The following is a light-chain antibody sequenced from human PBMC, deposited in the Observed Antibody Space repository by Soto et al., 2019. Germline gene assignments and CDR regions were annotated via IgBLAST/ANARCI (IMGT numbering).Light chain of an antibody. V-gene: IGKV1-9*01. Sequence: DIQMTQSPSFLSASVVDRVTITFLASQGIGSYLAWYQQKPGKAPKLLIYPASTLQSGVPSRFTGSGSGTEFTLTIGSLQPEDFATYYCQQLNHYPTTFGGGTKVDI. CDR1: QGIGSY. CDR2: PAS. J-gene: IGKJ4*01. CDR3: QQLNHYPTT.